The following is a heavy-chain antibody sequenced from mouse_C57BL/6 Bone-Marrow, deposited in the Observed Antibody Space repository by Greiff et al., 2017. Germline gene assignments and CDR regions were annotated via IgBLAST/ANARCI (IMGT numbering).Heavy chain of an antibody. CDR1: GYTFTSYW. V-gene: IGHV1-61*01. Sequence: QVHVKQPGAELVRPGSSVKLSCKASGYTFTSYWMDWVKQRPGQGLEWIGNIYPSDSETHYNQKFKDKATLTVDKSSSTAYMQLSSLTSEDSAGYYCGTGVYYFDYWGQGTTLTVSS. CDR2: IYPSDSET. J-gene: IGHJ2*01. CDR3: GTGVYYFDY. D-gene: IGHD4-1*01.